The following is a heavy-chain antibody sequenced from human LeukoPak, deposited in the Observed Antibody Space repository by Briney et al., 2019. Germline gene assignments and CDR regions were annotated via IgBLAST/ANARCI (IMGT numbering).Heavy chain of an antibody. CDR3: ARAQWLVNYFDY. J-gene: IGHJ4*02. D-gene: IGHD6-19*01. CDR1: GGSISSSNW. Sequence: SETLSLTCAASGGSISSSNWWSWVRQPPGKGLEWIGEIYHSGSTNYNPSLKSRVTISVDKSKNQFSLKLSSVTAADTAVYYCARAQWLVNYFDYWGQGTLVTVSS. V-gene: IGHV4-4*02. CDR2: IYHSGST.